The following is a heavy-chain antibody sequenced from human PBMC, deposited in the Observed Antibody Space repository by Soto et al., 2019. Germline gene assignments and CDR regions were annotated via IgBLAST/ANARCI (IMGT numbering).Heavy chain of an antibody. CDR3: ARDQDSGHVIKLLYYYGMDV. Sequence: QVQLVQSGAEVKKPGSSVKVSCKASGGTFSSYAISWVRQAPGQGLEWMGGIIPIFGTANYAQKFQGRVTITADESPTTAYKXLSSLRSEDTAVYYCARDQDSGHVIKLLYYYGMDVWGQGTTVTVSS. D-gene: IGHD5-12*01. CDR1: GGTFSSYA. J-gene: IGHJ6*02. V-gene: IGHV1-69*12. CDR2: IIPIFGTA.